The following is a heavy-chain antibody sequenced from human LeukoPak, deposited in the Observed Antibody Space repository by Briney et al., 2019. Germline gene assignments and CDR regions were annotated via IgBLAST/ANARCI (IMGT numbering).Heavy chain of an antibody. V-gene: IGHV4-59*01. D-gene: IGHD3-3*01. CDR2: IYYSGST. CDR1: GGSISSYY. Sequence: PSETLSLTCTVSGGSISSYYWSWIRQPPGKELEWIGYIYYSGSTNYNPSLKSRVTISVDTSKNQFSLKLSSVTAADTAVYYCARARLTIFGVPKDAFDIWGQGTMVTVSS. J-gene: IGHJ3*02. CDR3: ARARLTIFGVPKDAFDI.